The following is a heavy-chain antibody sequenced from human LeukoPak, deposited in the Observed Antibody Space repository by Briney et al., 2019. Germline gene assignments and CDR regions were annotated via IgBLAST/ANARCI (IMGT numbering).Heavy chain of an antibody. CDR1: GGSISSGSYY. D-gene: IGHD3-9*01. CDR3: ASSGPVYFYYYMDV. J-gene: IGHJ6*03. Sequence: SQTLSLTCTVSGGSISSGSYYWSWIRQPAGKGLEWIGRIYTSGSTNYNPSLQSRVTISVDTSKNQFSLKLSSVTAADTAVYYCASSGPVYFYYYMDVWGKGTTVTVSS. V-gene: IGHV4-61*02. CDR2: IYTSGST.